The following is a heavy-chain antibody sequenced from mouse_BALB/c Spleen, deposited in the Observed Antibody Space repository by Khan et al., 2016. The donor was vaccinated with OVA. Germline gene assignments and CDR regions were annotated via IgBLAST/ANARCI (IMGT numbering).Heavy chain of an antibody. V-gene: IGHV1S137*01. CDR3: ARSYYRYDGCFYFDY. J-gene: IGHJ2*01. CDR2: ITTYSGNT. CDR1: GYTFTDYA. D-gene: IGHD2-14*01. Sequence: QVQLKQSGPDLVRPGVSVRISCKGSGYTFTDYALHWVKQSHAKSLEWIGLITTYSGNTNYNQKFEGKATMTVDKSSSTAYMELARLTSEDSAIYYCARSYYRYDGCFYFDYWGQGTTLTVSS.